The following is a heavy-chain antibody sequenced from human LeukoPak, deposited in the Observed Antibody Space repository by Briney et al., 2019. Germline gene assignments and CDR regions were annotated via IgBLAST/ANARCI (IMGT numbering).Heavy chain of an antibody. D-gene: IGHD3-22*01. CDR2: INHSGST. J-gene: IGHJ6*03. CDR1: GWSFSGYY. CDR3: ASSQYYDSSGYYPIYYMDV. V-gene: IGHV4-34*01. Sequence: SETLSLTCAVYGWSFSGYYWSWSRQPPGKGLERIGEINHSGSTNYNPSLKSRVTISVDTSKNQFSLKLSSVTAADTAVYYCASSQYYDSSGYYPIYYMDVWGKGTTVTVSS.